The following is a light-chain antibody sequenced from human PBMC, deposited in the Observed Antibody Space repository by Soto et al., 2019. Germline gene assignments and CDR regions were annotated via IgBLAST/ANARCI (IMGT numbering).Light chain of an antibody. CDR1: LTDIGTYYY. J-gene: IGLJ2*01. V-gene: IGLV2-8*01. CDR3: SSYAGTKTLV. CDR2: EVS. Sequence: QSALTQPPSASGSLGQSVTISCTGTLTDIGTYYYVSWYQQHPGKAPKLIIYEVSERPSVVPDRFSGSKSGNTASLTVSGLQAGDEADYYCSSYAGTKTLVFGGGTKLTVL.